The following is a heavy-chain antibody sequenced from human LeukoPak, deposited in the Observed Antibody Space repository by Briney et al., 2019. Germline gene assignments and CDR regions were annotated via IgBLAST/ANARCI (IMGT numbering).Heavy chain of an antibody. CDR1: GFTFSSYA. D-gene: IGHD5-12*01. CDR2: IKKDGSEK. Sequence: GGSLRLSCAASGFTFSSYAMSWVRQAPGKGLECVANIKKDGSEKYYINSVKGRFTISRDNAKNSLYLQMNSLRAEDTAVYYCARGGDIVATIRYFDYWGQGTLVTVSS. CDR3: ARGGDIVATIRYFDY. V-gene: IGHV3-7*03. J-gene: IGHJ4*02.